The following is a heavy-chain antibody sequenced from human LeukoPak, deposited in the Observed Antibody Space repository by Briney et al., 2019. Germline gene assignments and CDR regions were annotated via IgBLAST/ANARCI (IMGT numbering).Heavy chain of an antibody. D-gene: IGHD2-2*02. CDR3: ARDKRIVVVPAAIPDHWFDP. CDR1: GFTFSSYW. Sequence: GGSLRLSCAASGFTFSSYWMSWVRQAPGKGLEWVANIKQDGSEKYYVDSVKGRFTISRDNAKNSLYLQMNSLRAEDTAVYYCARDKRIVVVPAAIPDHWFDPWGQGTLVTVSS. J-gene: IGHJ5*02. CDR2: IKQDGSEK. V-gene: IGHV3-7*01.